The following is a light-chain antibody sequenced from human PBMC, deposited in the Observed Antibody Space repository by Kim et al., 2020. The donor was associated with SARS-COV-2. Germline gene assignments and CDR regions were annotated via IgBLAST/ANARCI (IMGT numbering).Light chain of an antibody. CDR3: QQYNNWRRT. Sequence: VSAGERAPLCCRASKSVSSNLAWYQQKPGQAPRLLIYGASTRATGIPARFSGSGSGTEFTLTISRLQSEDFAVYYCQQYNNWRRTFGQGTKVDIK. V-gene: IGKV3-15*01. J-gene: IGKJ1*01. CDR1: KSVSSN. CDR2: GAS.